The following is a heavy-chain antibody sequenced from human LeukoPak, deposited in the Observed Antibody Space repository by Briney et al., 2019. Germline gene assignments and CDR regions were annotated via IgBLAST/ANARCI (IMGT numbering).Heavy chain of an antibody. CDR1: GGSFSGYY. J-gene: IGHJ3*02. Sequence: PSETLSLTCAVYGGSFSGYYWSWIRQPPGKGLEWIGEINHSGSTYYNPSLKSRVTISVDTSKNQFSLKLSSVTAADTAVYYCARHSTTTAALYAFDIWGQGTMVTVSS. CDR3: ARHSTTTAALYAFDI. V-gene: IGHV4-34*01. CDR2: INHSGST. D-gene: IGHD6-13*01.